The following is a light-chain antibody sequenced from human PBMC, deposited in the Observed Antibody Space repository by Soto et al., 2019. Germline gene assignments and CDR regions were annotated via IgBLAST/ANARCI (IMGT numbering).Light chain of an antibody. CDR1: SSDVGAYNY. J-gene: IGLJ2*01. Sequence: QAVVTQPASVSGSPGQSITISCTGTSSDVGAYNYVSWYQQHPGKAPKLMIFEVSDRPSGVSNRFSGSKSGNTAPLTISGLQAEDEADYYCSSYTSSNTLVFGGGTKLTVL. CDR3: SSYTSSNTLV. V-gene: IGLV2-14*01. CDR2: EVS.